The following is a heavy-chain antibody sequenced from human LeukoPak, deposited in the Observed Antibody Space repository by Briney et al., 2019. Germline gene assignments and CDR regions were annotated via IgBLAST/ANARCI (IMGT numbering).Heavy chain of an antibody. Sequence: PGGSLRLSCAASGFTFSDYYMSWIRQAPGKGLEWVSYISTSGTTIYYADSVKGRFTISRDNAKNSLYLQMNSLRAEDTAVYYCARPPVQWLIRADFDYWGQGTLVTVSS. V-gene: IGHV3-11*01. D-gene: IGHD6-19*01. CDR1: GFTFSDYY. CDR2: ISTSGTTI. J-gene: IGHJ4*02. CDR3: ARPPVQWLIRADFDY.